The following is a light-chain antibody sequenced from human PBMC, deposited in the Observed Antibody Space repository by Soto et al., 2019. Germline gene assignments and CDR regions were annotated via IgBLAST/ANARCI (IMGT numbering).Light chain of an antibody. CDR3: SSYTIRNTLV. CDR1: SSDVGGYNY. Sequence: QSALTQPASVSGSPGQSITISCTVTSSDVGGYNYVSWYQQYPGKAPQVMIYEVSDRPSGVSNRFSGSKSGNTASLTISGLQAEDEGEYFCSSYTIRNTLVFGTGTKVTVL. CDR2: EVS. V-gene: IGLV2-14*01. J-gene: IGLJ1*01.